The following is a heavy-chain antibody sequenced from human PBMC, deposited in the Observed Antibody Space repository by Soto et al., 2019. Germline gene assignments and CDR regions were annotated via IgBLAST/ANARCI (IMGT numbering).Heavy chain of an antibody. CDR3: ARDDRGDYYVMDV. D-gene: IGHD3-10*01. Sequence: QLGGSLRLSCAASEFTFSSYAMHWVRQAPGRGLEWVAVISYDGNKKYYADSVKGRFTISRDNSKNTLYLQMNSLRVEDTALYYCARDDRGDYYVMDVWGQGTTVTVSS. J-gene: IGHJ6*02. V-gene: IGHV3-30*03. CDR2: ISYDGNKK. CDR1: EFTFSSYA.